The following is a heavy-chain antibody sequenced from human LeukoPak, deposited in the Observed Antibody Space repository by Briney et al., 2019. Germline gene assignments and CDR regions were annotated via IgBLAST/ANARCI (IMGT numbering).Heavy chain of an antibody. Sequence: GGSLRLSCAASGFTFDDYAMHWVRQAPGKGLGWVSGISWNSGSIGYADSVKGRFTISRDNAKNSLYLQMNSLRAEDTALYYCAKDLLLGGATGVGAFDIWGQGTMVTVSS. CDR3: AKDLLLGGATGVGAFDI. CDR2: ISWNSGSI. J-gene: IGHJ3*02. CDR1: GFTFDDYA. V-gene: IGHV3-9*01. D-gene: IGHD1-26*01.